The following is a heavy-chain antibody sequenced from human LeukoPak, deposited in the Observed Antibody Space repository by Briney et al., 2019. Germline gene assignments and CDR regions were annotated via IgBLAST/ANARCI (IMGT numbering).Heavy chain of an antibody. V-gene: IGHV4-59*01. CDR3: ARGGAYYYYYGMDV. Sequence: SETLSLTCTVSGGSISSYYWSWIRQPPGKGLEWIGYIYYSGSTNYNLSLKSRVTISVDTSKNQFSLKLSSVTAADTAVYYCARGGAYYYYYGMDVWGQGTTVTVSS. J-gene: IGHJ6*02. CDR2: IYYSGST. CDR1: GGSISSYY.